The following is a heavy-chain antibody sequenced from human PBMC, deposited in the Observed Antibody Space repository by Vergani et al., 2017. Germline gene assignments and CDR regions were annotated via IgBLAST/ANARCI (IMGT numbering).Heavy chain of an antibody. Sequence: EVDLVESGGGLAQPGGSLRLSCEASGITFWKFGMHWVRQGPGKGLEWVSGISWNSGAVDYAESVRGRFTISRDNAKNSLFLEMNSLRFEDTAIYFCTKGSVYYHDSADHGYDAYTGVDLWGQGTLVTVSS. D-gene: IGHD5-12*01. J-gene: IGHJ3*01. CDR1: GITFWKFG. V-gene: IGHV3-9*01. CDR2: ISWNSGAV. CDR3: TKGSVYYHDSADHGYDAYTGVDL.